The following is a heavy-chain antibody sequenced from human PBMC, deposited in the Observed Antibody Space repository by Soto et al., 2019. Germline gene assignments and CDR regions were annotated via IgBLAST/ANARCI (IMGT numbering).Heavy chain of an antibody. J-gene: IGHJ4*02. Sequence: ASVKVSCKVSGYTLTELSMHWVRQAPGKGLEWMGGFDPEDGETIYAQKFQGRVTMTEDTSTDTAYMELSSLRSEDTAVYYCATWPGTTGTTWGYYVDYWGQGTLVTVSS. D-gene: IGHD1-1*01. V-gene: IGHV1-24*01. CDR2: FDPEDGET. CDR1: GYTLTELS. CDR3: ATWPGTTGTTWGYYVDY.